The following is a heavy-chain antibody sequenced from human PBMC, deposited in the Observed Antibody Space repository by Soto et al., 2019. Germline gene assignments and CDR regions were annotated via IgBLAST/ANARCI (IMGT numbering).Heavy chain of an antibody. Sequence: ASVKVSCKASGYTFTSYAMHWVRQAPGQRLEWMGWINDGNGNTKYSQKFQGRVTITRDTSASTAYMELSSLRSEDTAVYYCARDHRVTIFGVVSYYYYGMDVWGQGTTVTVSS. V-gene: IGHV1-3*01. CDR1: GYTFTSYA. CDR3: ARDHRVTIFGVVSYYYYGMDV. J-gene: IGHJ6*02. CDR2: INDGNGNT. D-gene: IGHD3-3*01.